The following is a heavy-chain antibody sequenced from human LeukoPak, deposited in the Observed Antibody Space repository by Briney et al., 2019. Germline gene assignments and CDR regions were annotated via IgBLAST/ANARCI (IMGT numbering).Heavy chain of an antibody. V-gene: IGHV4-34*01. CDR3: AIAAAGTRVDFDY. CDR1: GGSFSGYY. CDR2: INHSGST. D-gene: IGHD6-13*01. Sequence: MPSETLSLTCAVYGGSFSGYYWSWIRQPPGKGLEWIGEINHSGSTNYNPSLKSRVTISVDTSKNQFSLKLSSVTAADTAVYYCAIAAAGTRVDFDYWGQGTLVTVSS. J-gene: IGHJ4*02.